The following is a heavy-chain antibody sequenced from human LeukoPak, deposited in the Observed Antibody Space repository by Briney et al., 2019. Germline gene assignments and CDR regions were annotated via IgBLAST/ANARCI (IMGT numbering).Heavy chain of an antibody. CDR2: ISAYNGNT. CDR1: GYPFTSYG. J-gene: IGHJ6*04. V-gene: IGHV1-18*04. D-gene: IGHD3-10*01. CDR3: ARRKRFGELLSVNYYYYGMDV. Sequence: ASVKVSFKASGYPFTSYGISWVRQAPGQGLEWMGWISAYNGNTNYAQKLQGRVTMTTDTSTSTAYMELRSLRSDDTAVYYCARRKRFGELLSVNYYYYGMDVWGKGTTVTVSS.